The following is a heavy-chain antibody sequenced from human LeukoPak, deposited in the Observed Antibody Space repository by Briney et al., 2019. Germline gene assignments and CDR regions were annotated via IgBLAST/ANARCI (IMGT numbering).Heavy chain of an antibody. CDR1: GASISSYY. J-gene: IGHJ5*02. CDR2: IYYSGST. Sequence: PSETLSLTCTVSGASISSYYWSWISQPPGKGLEWIGYIYYSGSTNYNPSLKSRVTISVDTSKNQFSLKLSSMTAADTAVYYCARVLAYCGGDCYSRWFDPWGQGTLVTVSS. D-gene: IGHD2-21*02. CDR3: ARVLAYCGGDCYSRWFDP. V-gene: IGHV4-59*01.